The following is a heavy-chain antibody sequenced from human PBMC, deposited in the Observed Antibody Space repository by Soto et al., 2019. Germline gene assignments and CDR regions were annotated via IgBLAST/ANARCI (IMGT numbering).Heavy chain of an antibody. D-gene: IGHD6-13*01. CDR3: ARWSSYSISLYGNYYYYYGMDV. CDR2: IYHSGST. J-gene: IGHJ6*02. Sequence: PSETLSLTCTVSGGSISSGGYYWSWIRQHPGKGLEWIGYIYHSGSTYYNPSLKSRVTISVDTSKNQFSLKLASVTAADTAVYYCARWSSYSISLYGNYYYYYGMDVWGQGTTVTVSS. V-gene: IGHV4-31*03. CDR1: GGSISSGGYY.